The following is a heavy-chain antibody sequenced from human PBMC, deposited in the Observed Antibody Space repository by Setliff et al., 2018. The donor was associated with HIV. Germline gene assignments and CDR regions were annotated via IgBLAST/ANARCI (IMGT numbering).Heavy chain of an antibody. D-gene: IGHD3-9*01. CDR3: ARAFQHFEYAFDI. J-gene: IGHJ3*02. CDR1: GYTFTGYA. V-gene: IGHV1-3*01. Sequence: GASVKVSCKASGYTFTGYAMHWVRQAPGQRLEWMGWINAGNGNTIYSQKLQGRGTMTRETSTKTVYMELSSLRSEDTAVYYCARAFQHFEYAFDIWGQGTMVTVSS. CDR2: INAGNGNT.